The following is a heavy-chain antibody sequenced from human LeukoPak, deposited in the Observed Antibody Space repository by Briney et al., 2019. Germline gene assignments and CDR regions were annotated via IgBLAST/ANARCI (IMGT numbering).Heavy chain of an antibody. J-gene: IGHJ1*01. CDR1: GFTFSNAW. CDR2: IKSKTDGGTT. D-gene: IGHD6-13*01. V-gene: IGHV3-15*01. Sequence: GGSLRLSCAASGFTFSNAWMSWVRQAPGKGLEWVGRIKSKTDGGTTDYAAPVKGRFTISRDDSKNTLYLQMNSLKTEDTAVYYCTTVGRIAAAGDLARYFQHWGQGTLVTVSS. CDR3: TTVGRIAAAGDLARYFQH.